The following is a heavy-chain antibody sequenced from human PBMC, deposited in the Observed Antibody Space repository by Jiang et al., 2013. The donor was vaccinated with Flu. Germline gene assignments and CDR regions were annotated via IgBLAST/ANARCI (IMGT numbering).Heavy chain of an antibody. Sequence: QLLESGGGVVQPGRSLRLSCAGSGFTFSSYAIHWVRQAPGKGLEWVAVISSDGSNKFYAESVKGRFTISRDNSKNTMYLQMNSLRAEDTAVYYCARSPGGSGYSFSDYWGQGTLVTVSS. D-gene: IGHD3-22*01. CDR2: ISSDGSNK. J-gene: IGHJ4*02. CDR1: GFTFSSYA. V-gene: IGHV3-30-3*01. CDR3: ARSPGGSGYSFSDY.